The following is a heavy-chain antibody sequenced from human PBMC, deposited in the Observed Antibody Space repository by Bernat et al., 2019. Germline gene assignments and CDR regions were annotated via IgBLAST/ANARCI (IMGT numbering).Heavy chain of an antibody. J-gene: IGHJ4*02. CDR1: GYTLTESS. CDR2: FNPEDGET. V-gene: IGHV1-24*01. Sequence: QVQLVQSGAEVKKPGASVKVSCKVSGYTLTESSMHWVRQAPGKGLEWMGGFNPEDGETIYAQKFQGRVTMTEDTSTDTAYMELSSLRSEDKAVYYCATDTPDGLLWFRELSFDHWGQGTLVTVSS. CDR3: ATDTPDGLLWFRELSFDH. D-gene: IGHD3-10*01.